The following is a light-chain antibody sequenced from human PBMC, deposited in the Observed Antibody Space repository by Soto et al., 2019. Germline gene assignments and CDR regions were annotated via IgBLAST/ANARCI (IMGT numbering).Light chain of an antibody. CDR3: QQSYSTPLT. Sequence: DIQMTQSPSSLSASIGDRVTITCRASQSISSYLNWYQQKPGKAPKLLIYAASSLQSGVPSRFSGSGSGTDFTLTLSSQQPEDFAPYYCQQSYSTPLTFGGGTKLEIK. CDR1: QSISSY. V-gene: IGKV1-39*01. CDR2: AAS. J-gene: IGKJ4*02.